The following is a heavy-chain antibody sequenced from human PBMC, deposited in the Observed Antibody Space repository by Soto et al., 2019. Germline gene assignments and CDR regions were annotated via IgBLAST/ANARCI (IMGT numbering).Heavy chain of an antibody. J-gene: IGHJ5*02. CDR2: ISAYNGNT. V-gene: IGHV1-18*01. D-gene: IGHD5-12*01. CDR3: ARVEAGYSCYDFWFDP. Sequence: ASVKVSCKASGYTFTSYGISWVRQAPGQGLEWMGWISAYNGNTNYAQKLQGRVTMTTDTSTSTAYMELRSLRSDDTAVYYCARVEAGYSCYDFWFDPWGQGTLVTVSS. CDR1: GYTFTSYG.